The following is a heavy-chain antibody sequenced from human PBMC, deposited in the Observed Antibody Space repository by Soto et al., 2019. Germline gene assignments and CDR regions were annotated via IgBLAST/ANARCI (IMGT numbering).Heavy chain of an antibody. V-gene: IGHV3-15*01. J-gene: IGHJ4*02. CDR3: TAFHILTGSHFDS. CDR1: GFPFSDTW. Sequence: GGSLRLSCAASGFPFSDTWMSWVRQAPGKGLEWVARIKTKANIGTRDYAAPVKGRFSISRDDAKNTLYLQMNSLKTEDTAVYFCTAFHILTGSHFDSWGKGALVTVSS. D-gene: IGHD3-9*01. CDR2: IKTKANIGTR.